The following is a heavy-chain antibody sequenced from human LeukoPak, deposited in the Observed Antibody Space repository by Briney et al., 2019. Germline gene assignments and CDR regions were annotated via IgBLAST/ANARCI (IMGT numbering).Heavy chain of an antibody. Sequence: VASVKVSCKASGYTFTSYDINWVRQATGQGLEWMGWMNPNSGNTGYAQKFQGRVTMTRNTSISTAYMELSSLRSEDTAVYYCARAVFGDYFPFDYWGQGTLVTVSS. CDR3: ARAVFGDYFPFDY. CDR1: GYTFTSYD. J-gene: IGHJ4*02. V-gene: IGHV1-8*01. D-gene: IGHD4-17*01. CDR2: MNPNSGNT.